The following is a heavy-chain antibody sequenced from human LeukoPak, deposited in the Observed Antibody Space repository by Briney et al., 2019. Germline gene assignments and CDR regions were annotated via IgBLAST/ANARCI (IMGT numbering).Heavy chain of an antibody. CDR2: IYYSGST. Sequence: SETLSLTCTASGGSISSGGYYWSWIRQHPGKGLEWIGYIYYSGSTYYNPSLKSRVTISVDTSKNQFSLKLSSVTAADTAVYYCAREGHDDYGDYVSWFDPWGQGTLVTVSS. V-gene: IGHV4-31*03. D-gene: IGHD4-17*01. J-gene: IGHJ5*02. CDR3: AREGHDDYGDYVSWFDP. CDR1: GGSISSGGYY.